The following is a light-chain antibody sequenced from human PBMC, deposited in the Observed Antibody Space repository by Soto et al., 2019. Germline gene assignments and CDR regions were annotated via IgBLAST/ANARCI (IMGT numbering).Light chain of an antibody. Sequence: EIVMTQSPATLSVSPGERATLSCRASQSVFSSLAWYQQKPGQAPRLLIYGAATRATGIPARFSGGGSGTEITLTISSLQSEDFAVYYCQQYHQWPAFGRGTKVEIK. CDR1: QSVFSS. J-gene: IGKJ4*02. CDR2: GAA. CDR3: QQYHQWPA. V-gene: IGKV3-15*01.